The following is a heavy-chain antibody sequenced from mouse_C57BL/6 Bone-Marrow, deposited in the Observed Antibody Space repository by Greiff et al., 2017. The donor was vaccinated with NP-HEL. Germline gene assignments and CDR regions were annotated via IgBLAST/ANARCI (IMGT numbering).Heavy chain of an antibody. CDR2: IYPGDGDT. D-gene: IGHD4-1*01. J-gene: IGHJ2*01. CDR3: ARKGPNYYFDY. V-gene: IGHV1-82*01. CDR1: GYAFSSSW. Sequence: VQGVESGPELVKPGASVKISCKASGYAFSSSWMNWVKQRPGKGLEWIGRIYPGDGDTNYNGKFKGKATLTADKSSSTAYMQLSSLTSEDSAVYFCARKGPNYYFDYWGQGTTLTVSS.